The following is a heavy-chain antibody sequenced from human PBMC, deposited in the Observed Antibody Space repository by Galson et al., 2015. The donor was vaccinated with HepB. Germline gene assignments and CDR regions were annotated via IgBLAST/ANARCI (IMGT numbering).Heavy chain of an antibody. V-gene: IGHV3-15*01. Sequence: SLRLSCAASGFTFSNAWMSWVRQAPGKGLEWVGRIKSKTDGGTTDYAAPVKGRFTISRDDSKNTLYLQMNSLKTEDTAVYYCTTDVTMIVVVNRDAFDIWGQGTMVTVSS. CDR1: GFTFSNAW. CDR3: TTDVTMIVVVNRDAFDI. D-gene: IGHD3-22*01. J-gene: IGHJ3*02. CDR2: IKSKTDGGTT.